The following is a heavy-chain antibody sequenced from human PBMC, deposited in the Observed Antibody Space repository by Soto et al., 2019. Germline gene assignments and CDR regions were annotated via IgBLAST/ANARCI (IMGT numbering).Heavy chain of an antibody. Sequence: DEHLVQSGGGLGQPGGSLRLSCAGSGFTFKTYGMNWVRRAPGKGLEWIAFISGTGSTTYYADSVQGRFIVSRDNSNNSLHLQVNSLRSGDTAVYYCAREGCTSASCYSYIRAFDVWGQGTEVSVSS. V-gene: IGHV3-48*01. CDR3: AREGCTSASCYSYIRAFDV. CDR2: ISGTGSTT. J-gene: IGHJ3*01. D-gene: IGHD2-21*02. CDR1: GFTFKTYG.